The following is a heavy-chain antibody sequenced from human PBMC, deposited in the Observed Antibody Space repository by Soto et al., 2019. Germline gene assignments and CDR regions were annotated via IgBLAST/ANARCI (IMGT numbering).Heavy chain of an antibody. Sequence: QVQLVQSGAEVKKPGSSVKFSCKASGGTFRNHVFNWVRQAPGQGLEWMGGIIPIIGTPNYAQKFQGRVTITADASTNTVYLDVSSLRSQDTAVYYCARDLEFRDGNISHLDYWGQGTLVTVSS. D-gene: IGHD3-10*01. CDR2: IIPIIGTP. CDR1: GGTFRNHV. J-gene: IGHJ4*02. V-gene: IGHV1-69*01. CDR3: ARDLEFRDGNISHLDY.